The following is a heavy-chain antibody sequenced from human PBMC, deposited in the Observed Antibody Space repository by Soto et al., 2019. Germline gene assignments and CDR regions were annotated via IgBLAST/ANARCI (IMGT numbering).Heavy chain of an antibody. Sequence: QVRLHESGPGLVKPSETLSLTCTVSTDSFNDYYWSWIRQPPGKGLEWIGSIYHTVNTNYNPSLGSRVSISVDTYKIQFALHLSSVTAADTAVYSCARDAGIHDAFDLWGQGTLVTVSS. CDR2: IYHTVNT. CDR1: TDSFNDYY. V-gene: IGHV4-59*12. CDR3: ARDAGIHDAFDL. J-gene: IGHJ3*01.